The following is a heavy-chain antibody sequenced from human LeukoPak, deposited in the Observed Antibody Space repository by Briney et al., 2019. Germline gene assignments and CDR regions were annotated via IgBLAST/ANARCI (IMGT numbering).Heavy chain of an antibody. V-gene: IGHV1-69*05. Sequence: SVKVSCKASGGTFSSYAISWVRQAPGQGLEWMGGIIPIFGTANYAQKFQGRVTITTDESTSTAYMELSSLRSEDTAVYYCATRGGITGTTSDYWGQGTLVTVSS. CDR3: ATRGGITGTTSDY. J-gene: IGHJ4*02. D-gene: IGHD1-7*01. CDR1: GGTFSSYA. CDR2: IIPIFGTA.